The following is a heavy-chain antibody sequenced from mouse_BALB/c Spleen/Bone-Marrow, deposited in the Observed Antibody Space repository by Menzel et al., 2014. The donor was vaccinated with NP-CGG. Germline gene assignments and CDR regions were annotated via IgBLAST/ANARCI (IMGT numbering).Heavy chain of an antibody. V-gene: IGHV14-3*02. D-gene: IGHD1-1*01. Sequence: VQLQQSGAELVKPGASVKLSCTASGFNIKDTYMHWVKQRPEQGLEWIGRIDPANGNTKYDPKFQGKATITADTSSNTAYLQLSGLTSEDTAVYCCASYYYGSSTFAYWGQGTLVTVSA. CDR1: GFNIKDTY. J-gene: IGHJ3*01. CDR2: IDPANGNT. CDR3: ASYYYGSSTFAY.